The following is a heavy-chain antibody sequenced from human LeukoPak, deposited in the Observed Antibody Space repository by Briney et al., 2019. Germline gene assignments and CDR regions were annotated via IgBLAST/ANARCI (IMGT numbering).Heavy chain of an antibody. Sequence: GGSLRLSCAASGFTFSSYWMHWVRQAPGKGLVWVSRIKSDGSTTNYADSVKGRFTISRDNAKNTLYLQMSSLRAEDTAVYYCARGYIYGYDYWGQGTLVTVSS. CDR1: GFTFSSYW. CDR2: IKSDGSTT. CDR3: ARGYIYGYDY. V-gene: IGHV3-74*01. J-gene: IGHJ4*02. D-gene: IGHD5-18*01.